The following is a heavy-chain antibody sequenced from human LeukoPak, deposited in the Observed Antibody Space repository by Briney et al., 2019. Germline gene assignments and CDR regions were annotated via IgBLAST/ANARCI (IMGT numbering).Heavy chain of an antibody. CDR2: INPGGDNT. CDR1: GYTFTNYY. Sequence: ASVKVSCKASGYTFTNYYIHWVRQAPGQGLEWMGLINPGGDNTDYAQNFQGRVTMTRDTSTGTVYMGLSSLRSEDTAVYYCARIRDGYNDAYDIWGQGTMVTVSS. J-gene: IGHJ3*02. D-gene: IGHD5-24*01. V-gene: IGHV1-46*01. CDR3: ARIRDGYNDAYDI.